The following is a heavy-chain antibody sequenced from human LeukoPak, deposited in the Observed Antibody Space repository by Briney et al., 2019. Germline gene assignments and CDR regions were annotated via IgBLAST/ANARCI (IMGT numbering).Heavy chain of an antibody. Sequence: PSETLSLTCTVSGGSISSYYWSWIRQPAGKGLEWIGRIYSTGSTDYNPSLKSRVTMSVDTSKNQFSLRLRSVTAADTAVYYCARQIASAGTAGFDFWGQGALVTVSS. D-gene: IGHD6-13*01. J-gene: IGHJ4*02. CDR3: ARQIASAGTAGFDF. V-gene: IGHV4-4*07. CDR1: GGSISSYY. CDR2: IYSTGST.